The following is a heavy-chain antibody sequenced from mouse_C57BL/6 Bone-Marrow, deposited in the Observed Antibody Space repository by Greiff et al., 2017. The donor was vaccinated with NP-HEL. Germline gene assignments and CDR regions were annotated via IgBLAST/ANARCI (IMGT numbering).Heavy chain of an antibody. D-gene: IGHD2-3*01. CDR3: ARMGWLYYFDY. Sequence: QVQLQQPGAELVKPGASVKLSCKASGYTFTSYWMHWVKQRPGRGLEWIGSIDPNSGGTKYNEKFKSKATLTVDKPSSTAYMQLSSLTSEDSAVYYCARMGWLYYFDYWGQGTTLTVSS. V-gene: IGHV1-72*01. J-gene: IGHJ2*01. CDR2: IDPNSGGT. CDR1: GYTFTSYW.